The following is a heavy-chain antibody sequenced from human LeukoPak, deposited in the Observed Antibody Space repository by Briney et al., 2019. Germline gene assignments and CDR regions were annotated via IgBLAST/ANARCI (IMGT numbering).Heavy chain of an antibody. V-gene: IGHV4-4*07. D-gene: IGHD2-15*01. J-gene: IGHJ5*02. Sequence: SETLSLTCTVSGGSISSYYWSWIRPPAGKGLEWIGRIYTSGSTNYNPSLKSRVTMSVDTSKNQFSLKLSSVTAAYTAVYYCARVSGYCSGGSCYDWFDPWGQGTLVTVSS. CDR2: IYTSGST. CDR1: GGSISSYY. CDR3: ARVSGYCSGGSCYDWFDP.